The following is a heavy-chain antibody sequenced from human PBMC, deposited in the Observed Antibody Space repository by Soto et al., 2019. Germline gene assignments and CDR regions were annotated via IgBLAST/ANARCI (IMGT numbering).Heavy chain of an antibody. D-gene: IGHD3-3*01. CDR3: ARGGRITIFGVVPT. CDR2: IKQDGSEK. J-gene: IGHJ5*02. V-gene: IGHV3-7*01. CDR1: GFTFSSYW. Sequence: GGSLRLSCAASGFTFSSYWMSWVRQAPGKGLEWVANIKQDGSEKYYVDSVKGRFTISRDNAKNSLYLQMNSLRAEDTAVYYCARGGRITIFGVVPTCGQGTLVTVSS.